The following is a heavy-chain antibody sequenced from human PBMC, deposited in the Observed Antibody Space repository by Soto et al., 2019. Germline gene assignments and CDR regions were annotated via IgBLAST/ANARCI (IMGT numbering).Heavy chain of an antibody. Sequence: EVQLVESGGGLVQPGGSLRLSCAASGFTFSFHSMNGVRQAPGKGSEWLSYISSSSATIYYADSVKGGFTISRDNARNALYLQMNSLRDENTAVYYCARHPIDGLDVFDVWGQGAMVTLSS. CDR3: ARHPIDGLDVFDV. D-gene: IGHD3-22*01. J-gene: IGHJ3*01. CDR1: GFTFSFHS. V-gene: IGHV3-48*02. CDR2: ISSSSATI.